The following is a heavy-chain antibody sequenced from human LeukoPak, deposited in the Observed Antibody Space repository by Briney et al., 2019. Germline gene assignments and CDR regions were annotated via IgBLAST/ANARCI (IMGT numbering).Heavy chain of an antibody. Sequence: GRSLRLSCAASGFSVSGNYMSWVRQAPGKGLEWVSIIYSDDSTYYADSVKGRFTISRDISKNTLYLQMNSLRAEDTAVYYCARALAAASHTSFDYWGQGTLVTVSS. CDR2: IYSDDST. D-gene: IGHD6-13*01. V-gene: IGHV3-66*01. J-gene: IGHJ4*02. CDR3: ARALAAASHTSFDY. CDR1: GFSVSGNY.